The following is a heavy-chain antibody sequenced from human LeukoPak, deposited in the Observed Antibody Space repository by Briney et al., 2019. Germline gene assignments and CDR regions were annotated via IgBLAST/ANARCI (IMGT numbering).Heavy chain of an antibody. CDR1: GFTFNNAW. Sequence: PGGSLRLSCAASGFTFNNAWMTWVRQAPGKGLEWVANIKLDGSEAYYVDSVKGRFTISRDNTQNSLYLQMNSLRAEDTAVYYCARDQTPYYWGQGTLVTVSS. J-gene: IGHJ4*02. CDR3: ARDQTPYY. CDR2: IKLDGSEA. V-gene: IGHV3-7*01.